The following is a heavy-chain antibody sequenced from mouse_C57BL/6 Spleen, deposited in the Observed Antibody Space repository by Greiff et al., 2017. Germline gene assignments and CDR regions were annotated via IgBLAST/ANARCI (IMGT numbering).Heavy chain of an antibody. CDR2: ISDGGSYT. V-gene: IGHV5-4*01. J-gene: IGHJ1*03. CDR3: ARDPSYDGYHWYFDV. CDR1: GFTFSSYA. D-gene: IGHD2-3*01. Sequence: EVKLMESGGGLVKPGGSLKLSCAASGFTFSSYAMSWVRQTPEKRLEWVATISDGGSYTSYPDNVKGRFTISRDNAKNNLYLQMSHLKSEDTAMYYCARDPSYDGYHWYFDVWGTGTTVTVSS.